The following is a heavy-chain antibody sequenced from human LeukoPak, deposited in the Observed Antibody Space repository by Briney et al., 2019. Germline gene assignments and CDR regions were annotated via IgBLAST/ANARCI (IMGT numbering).Heavy chain of an antibody. CDR2: IIPIFGTA. D-gene: IGHD5-12*01. V-gene: IGHV1-69*06. CDR3: ARDEDGYDYFY. CDR1: GGTFSSYA. J-gene: IGHJ4*02. Sequence: GASVKVSCKASGGTFSSYAISWVRRAPGQGLEWMGGIIPIFGTANYAQKFQGRVTITADKSTSTAYMELSSLRSEDTAVYYCARDEDGYDYFYWGQGTLVTVSS.